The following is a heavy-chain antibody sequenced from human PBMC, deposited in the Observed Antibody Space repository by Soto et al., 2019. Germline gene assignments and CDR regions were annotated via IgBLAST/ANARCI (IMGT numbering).Heavy chain of an antibody. CDR1: GYTFTNYD. CDR2: MKPNSGNT. V-gene: IGHV1-8*01. J-gene: IGHJ4*02. Sequence: QVHLVQSGAEVKKPGASVKVSCKASGYTFTNYDINWVRQATGQGLEWMGWMKPNSGNTGYAPKFQGRVTMTRNTXXXTXXMELSSLTSEDTAVYYCVRSGYCTNGVCYYGDFDYWGQGTLVTVSS. CDR3: VRSGYCTNGVCYYGDFDY. D-gene: IGHD2-8*01.